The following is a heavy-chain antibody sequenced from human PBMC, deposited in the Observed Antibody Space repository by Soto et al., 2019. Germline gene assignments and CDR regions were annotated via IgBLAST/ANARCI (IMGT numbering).Heavy chain of an antibody. D-gene: IGHD2-15*01. Sequence: QITLKESGPTLVKPTQTLTLTCTFSGFSLSTSGVGVGWIRQPPGKALEWLALIYWDDDKRSSPSLKSRLTIPKDTSKIQVVLTMTNMDPVDTATYYCAIVVVAATAGQYYFDYWGQGTLVTVSS. J-gene: IGHJ4*02. CDR2: IYWDDDK. V-gene: IGHV2-5*02. CDR3: AIVVVAATAGQYYFDY. CDR1: GFSLSTSGVG.